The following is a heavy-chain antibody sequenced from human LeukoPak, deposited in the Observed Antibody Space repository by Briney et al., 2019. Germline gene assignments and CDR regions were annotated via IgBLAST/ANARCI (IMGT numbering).Heavy chain of an antibody. D-gene: IGHD2-15*01. J-gene: IGHJ6*03. CDR3: ARVLRYCSGGNCYSGGLGYMDV. Sequence: GGSLRLSCAASGFTFSSYAMSWVRQAPGKGLEWVSAISGSGGSTYYADSVKGRFTISRDNSKNTLYLQMNSLRAEDTAVYYCARVLRYCSGGNCYSGGLGYMDVWGKGTTVTISS. V-gene: IGHV3-23*01. CDR1: GFTFSSYA. CDR2: ISGSGGST.